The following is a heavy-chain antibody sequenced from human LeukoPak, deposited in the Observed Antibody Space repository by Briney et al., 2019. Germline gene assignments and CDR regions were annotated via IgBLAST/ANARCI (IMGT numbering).Heavy chain of an antibody. CDR2: IYYSGST. Sequence: SETLSLTCTVSGGSISSSSYYWGWIRQPPGKGLEWIGSIYYSGSTYYNPSLKSRVTISVDTSKNQFSLKLSSVTAADTAVYYCARHDSSGPYNAFDIWGQGTMVTVSS. D-gene: IGHD3-22*01. J-gene: IGHJ3*02. CDR1: GGSISSSSYY. V-gene: IGHV4-39*01. CDR3: ARHDSSGPYNAFDI.